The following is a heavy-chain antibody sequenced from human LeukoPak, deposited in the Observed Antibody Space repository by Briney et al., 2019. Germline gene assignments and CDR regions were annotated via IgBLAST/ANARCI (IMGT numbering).Heavy chain of an antibody. CDR3: AKDRSDYGDYVNWFDP. CDR1: GFTFSSYA. V-gene: IGHV3-23*01. CDR2: INGSGGST. D-gene: IGHD4-17*01. Sequence: PGGSLRLSCAASGFTFSSYAMSWIRQAPGKGLEWVSAINGSGGSTYYADSVKGRFTISRDNSKNTLYLQMNSLRAEDTAVYYCAKDRSDYGDYVNWFDPWGQGTLVTVSS. J-gene: IGHJ5*02.